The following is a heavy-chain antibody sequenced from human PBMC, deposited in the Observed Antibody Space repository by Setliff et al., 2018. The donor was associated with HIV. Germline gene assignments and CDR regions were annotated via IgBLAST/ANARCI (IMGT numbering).Heavy chain of an antibody. J-gene: IGHJ5*02. V-gene: IGHV3-23*01. Sequence: GGSLRLSCAAPGLTFEYYAMTWVRQAPGKGLEWVSGISGSGDSTYYAPAVKGRFTISRDNLKNILYLQMNSLRAEDTAVYYCARDRTCSGGSCYGTWGQGTLVTVSS. CDR2: ISGSGDST. CDR3: ARDRTCSGGSCYGT. CDR1: GLTFEYYA. D-gene: IGHD2-15*01.